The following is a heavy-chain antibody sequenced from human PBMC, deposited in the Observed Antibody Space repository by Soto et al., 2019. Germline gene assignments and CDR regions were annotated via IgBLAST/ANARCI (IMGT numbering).Heavy chain of an antibody. CDR3: AKARSYYESSGYPDAFDI. CDR2: IYRSGST. CDR1: GYSISSNYY. D-gene: IGHD3-22*01. V-gene: IGHV4-38-2*01. J-gene: IGHJ3*02. Sequence: NPSETLSLTCDVSGYSISSNYYWGWIRQSPGKGLEWIASIYRSGSTYYNASLKSRVTISVDTSKNQFSLKLNSVTAADTAVYYCAKARSYYESSGYPDAFDIWGQGTMVTVSS.